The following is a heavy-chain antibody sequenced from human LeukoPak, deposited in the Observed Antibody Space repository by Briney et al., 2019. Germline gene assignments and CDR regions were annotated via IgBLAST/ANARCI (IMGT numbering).Heavy chain of an antibody. CDR3: ASYCSSTSCYTWGFDY. Sequence: SETLSLTCTVSGGSISSGDYYWSWIRQPPGKGLESIGYIYYSGSTYYNPSLKSRVTISVDTSKNQFSLKLSSVTAADTAVYYCASYCSSTSCYTWGFDYWGQGTLVTVSS. D-gene: IGHD2-2*02. J-gene: IGHJ4*02. CDR2: IYYSGST. CDR1: GGSISSGDYY. V-gene: IGHV4-30-4*01.